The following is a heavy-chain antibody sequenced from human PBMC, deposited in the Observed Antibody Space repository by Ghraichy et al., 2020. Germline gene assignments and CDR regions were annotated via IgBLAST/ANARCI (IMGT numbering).Heavy chain of an antibody. V-gene: IGHV2-5*02. CDR2: VYWDDDK. Sequence: SGPTLVKPTQTLTLTCSFSGFSLSTNGVGVGWVRQPPGKALEWLATVYWDDDKRYNPSLSSRLTVTGDPSKNQVVLTLTDIDLVDTATYYCAYAPRRNGFAFNIWGQGTVVTVSS. J-gene: IGHJ3*02. CDR3: AYAPRRNGFAFNI. CDR1: GFSLSTNGVG. D-gene: IGHD1-14*01.